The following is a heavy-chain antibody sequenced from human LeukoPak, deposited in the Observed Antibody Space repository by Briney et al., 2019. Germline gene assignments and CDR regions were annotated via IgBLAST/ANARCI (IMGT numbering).Heavy chain of an antibody. Sequence: GASVKVSCKASGGAFTRAAVNWVRQAPGQGLEWMGGVLPHSGIADYAQKFQGRVALTADAPTSTAYMELNSLTSEDTAVYYCATPRMEYYGSGIHYSYYYLDVWGSGTAVTVSS. V-gene: IGHV1-69*01. CDR1: GGAFTRAA. CDR3: ATPRMEYYGSGIHYSYYYLDV. CDR2: VLPHSGIA. J-gene: IGHJ6*03. D-gene: IGHD3-10*01.